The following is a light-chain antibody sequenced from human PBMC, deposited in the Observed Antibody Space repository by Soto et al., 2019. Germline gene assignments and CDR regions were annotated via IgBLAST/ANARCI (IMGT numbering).Light chain of an antibody. Sequence: QVVVTQEPSFSVSPGGTVTLTCGLSSGSVSTSYYPSWYQQTPGQAPRTLIYSTNTRSSGVPDRFSGSILGNKAALTITGAQADDESDYYCVLYMGSGMGVFGGGTKLTVL. CDR3: VLYMGSGMGV. J-gene: IGLJ2*01. CDR2: STN. CDR1: SGSVSTSYY. V-gene: IGLV8-61*01.